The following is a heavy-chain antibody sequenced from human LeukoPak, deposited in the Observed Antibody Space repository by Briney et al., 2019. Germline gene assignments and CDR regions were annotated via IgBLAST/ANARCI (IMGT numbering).Heavy chain of an antibody. J-gene: IGHJ4*02. Sequence: GGSLRLSCAATGFTFDDYAMHWVRPAPGKGLEWVSGISWNSGSIGYADSVKGRFTISRDNAKNSLYLQMNSLRAEDTALYYCAKASCSSTSCYNDYWGQGTLVTVSS. CDR1: GFTFDDYA. D-gene: IGHD2-2*02. CDR2: ISWNSGSI. CDR3: AKASCSSTSCYNDY. V-gene: IGHV3-9*01.